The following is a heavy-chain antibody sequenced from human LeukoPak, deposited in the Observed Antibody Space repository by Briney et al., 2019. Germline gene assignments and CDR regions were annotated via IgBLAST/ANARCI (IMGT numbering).Heavy chain of an antibody. Sequence: GASVKVSCKASGYTFTSYYMHWVRQAPGQGLEWMGIINPSGGSTSYAQKFQGRVTMTRDTSTSTVYMELSSLRSEDTAVYYCARVALITIHENDAFDIWGQGTVVTVSS. CDR2: INPSGGST. V-gene: IGHV1-46*01. CDR3: ARVALITIHENDAFDI. D-gene: IGHD3-3*01. CDR1: GYTFTSYY. J-gene: IGHJ3*02.